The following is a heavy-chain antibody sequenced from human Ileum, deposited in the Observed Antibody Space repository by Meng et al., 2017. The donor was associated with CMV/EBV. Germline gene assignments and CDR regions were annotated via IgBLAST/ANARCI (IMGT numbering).Heavy chain of an antibody. CDR2: IYNSGTT. Sequence: CAVSGGSISRGGYYWSWIRQHPGKGLEWIGLIYNSGTTYYTASLRSRLNISIDTSKNQLSLRLSSVTAADTAVYFCAGSWGYYSDYWGLGTLVTVSS. J-gene: IGHJ4*02. CDR3: AGSWGYYSDY. CDR1: GGSISRGGYY. D-gene: IGHD3-22*01. V-gene: IGHV4-30-4*01.